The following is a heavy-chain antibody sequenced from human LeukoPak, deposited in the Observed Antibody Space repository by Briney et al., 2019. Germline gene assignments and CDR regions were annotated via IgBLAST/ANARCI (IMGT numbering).Heavy chain of an antibody. CDR3: ARHPHSAAYGIYFDY. CDR1: GGSISSSSYY. V-gene: IGHV4-39*01. Sequence: SETLSLTCTVSGGSISSSSYYWGWIRQPPGKGLEWIGSIYYSGSTYYNPSLKSRVTISVDTSKNQFSLKLSSVTAADTAVYYCARHPHSAAYGIYFDYWGQGTLVTVSS. CDR2: IYYSGST. D-gene: IGHD6-13*01. J-gene: IGHJ4*02.